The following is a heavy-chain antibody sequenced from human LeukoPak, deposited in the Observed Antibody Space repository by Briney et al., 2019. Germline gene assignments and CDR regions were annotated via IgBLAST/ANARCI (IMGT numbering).Heavy chain of an antibody. CDR1: GGSISSHY. V-gene: IGHV4-59*11. CDR2: IYYSGST. D-gene: IGHD3-16*01. Sequence: SETLSLTCTVSGGSISSHYWSWIRQPPGKGLEWIGYIYYSGSTNYTPSLKSRVTISVDTSKNQFSLKLSSVTAADTAVYYCARGGGTSNPAFDYWGQGTLVTVSS. J-gene: IGHJ4*02. CDR3: ARGGGTSNPAFDY.